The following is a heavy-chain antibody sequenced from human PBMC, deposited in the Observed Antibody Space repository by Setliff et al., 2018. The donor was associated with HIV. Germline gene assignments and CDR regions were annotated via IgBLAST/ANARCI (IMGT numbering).Heavy chain of an antibody. V-gene: IGHV4-39*07. Sequence: PSETLSLTCTVSGGSISSSSYYWGWIRQPPGKGLEWIGSIYYSESTSYNPSLKSRVTISVDTSKNQFSLKLGSVTAADTAVYYCARHDITLVRGLVWGQGTTVTVSS. CDR3: ARHDITLVRGLV. CDR1: GGSISSSSYY. J-gene: IGHJ6*02. CDR2: IYYSEST. D-gene: IGHD1-20*01.